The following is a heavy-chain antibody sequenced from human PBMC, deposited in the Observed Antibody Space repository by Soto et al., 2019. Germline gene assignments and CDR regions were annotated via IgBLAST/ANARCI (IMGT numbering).Heavy chain of an antibody. J-gene: IGHJ5*02. Sequence: PSETLSLTFAVYGGSFRSYFVGGILQPPGKGLEWIGEINHSGSANYNPSLKSRVTISVDTSNNQFSLKLSSVTAADTAVYYCARHAGDSSGRRWFDPWGQGSLVTVSS. D-gene: IGHD6-19*01. CDR1: GGSFRSYF. CDR3: ARHAGDSSGRRWFDP. CDR2: INHSGSA. V-gene: IGHV4-34*01.